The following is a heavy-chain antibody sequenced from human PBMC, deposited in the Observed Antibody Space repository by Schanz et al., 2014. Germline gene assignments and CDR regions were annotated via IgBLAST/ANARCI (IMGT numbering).Heavy chain of an antibody. CDR3: ARDRDQWDGNYLDY. CDR2: IGGSDGNT. Sequence: QVQLVQSGGEVKTLGASVKVSCKASGYTFTRSGISWVRQAPGQGLEWMGWIGGSDGNTNFAQKFQGRVTMTTDTSTSTVYMELRSLTSDDSAVYYCARDRDQWDGNYLDYWGQGTLVTVSS. V-gene: IGHV1-18*01. J-gene: IGHJ4*02. D-gene: IGHD1-26*01. CDR1: GYTFTRSG.